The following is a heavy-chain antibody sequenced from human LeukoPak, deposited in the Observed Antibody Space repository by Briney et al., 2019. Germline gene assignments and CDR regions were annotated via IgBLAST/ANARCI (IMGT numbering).Heavy chain of an antibody. CDR2: INSDGSST. D-gene: IGHD4-23*01. CDR3: ARDQDFTVVTQNFDY. Sequence: GGSLRLSCAASGFTFSSYWMHWVRQAPGKGLAWVSRINSDGSSTSYADSVKGRFTISRDNAKNTLYLQMNSLRAEDTAVYYCARDQDFTVVTQNFDYWGQGTLVTVSS. V-gene: IGHV3-74*01. CDR1: GFTFSSYW. J-gene: IGHJ4*02.